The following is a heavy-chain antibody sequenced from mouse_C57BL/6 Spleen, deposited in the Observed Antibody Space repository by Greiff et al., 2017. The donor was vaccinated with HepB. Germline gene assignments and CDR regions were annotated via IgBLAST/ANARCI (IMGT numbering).Heavy chain of an antibody. CDR1: GFTFSDYG. D-gene: IGHD1-1*01. Sequence: EVHLVESGGGLVKPGGSLKLSCAASGFTFSDYGMHWVRQAPEKGLEWVAYISSGSSTIYYADTVKGRYTISRDNAKNTLFLQMTSLRSEDTAMYYCARTHYDGSSYVAYWGQGTLVTVSA. CDR3: ARTHYDGSSYVAY. CDR2: ISSGSSTI. V-gene: IGHV5-17*01. J-gene: IGHJ3*01.